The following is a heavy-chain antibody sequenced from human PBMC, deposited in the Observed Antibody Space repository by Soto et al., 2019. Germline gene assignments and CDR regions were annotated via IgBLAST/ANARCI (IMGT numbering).Heavy chain of an antibody. J-gene: IGHJ6*02. Sequence: EASVKVSCKASGYTFNTYGFSWVRQAPGQGLEWVGWIGTHNGNTGYAQKFQGRVTMTRNTSISTAYMELSSLRSEDTAVYYCARGPSNGYYYYYGMDVWGQGTTVTVSS. V-gene: IGHV1-8*02. CDR3: ARGPSNGYYYYYGMDV. CDR2: IGTHNGNT. D-gene: IGHD7-27*01. CDR1: GYTFNTYG.